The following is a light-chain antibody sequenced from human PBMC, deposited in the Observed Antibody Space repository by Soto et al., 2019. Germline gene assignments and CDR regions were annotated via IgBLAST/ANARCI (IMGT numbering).Light chain of an antibody. V-gene: IGKV1-5*01. CDR2: DAS. CDR1: QSISSW. CDR3: QQYNSYPT. J-gene: IGKJ1*01. Sequence: DIQMTQSPSTLSASVGDRVTITCLASQSISSWLAWYQQRPGKAPKLLIYDASSLESGVPSRFSGSGSGTEFTLTISSLQPDDFATYYCQQYNSYPTFGQGTKVDIK.